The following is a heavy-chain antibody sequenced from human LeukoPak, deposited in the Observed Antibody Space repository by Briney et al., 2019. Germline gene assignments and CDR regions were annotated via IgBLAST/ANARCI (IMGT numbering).Heavy chain of an antibody. D-gene: IGHD2-15*01. V-gene: IGHV4-34*01. CDR1: GGSFSGYY. CDR3: ARVVGWRYCSGGSCHGRFDP. Sequence: KPSETLSLTCAVYGGSFSGYYWSWIRQPPGKGLELIGEINHSGSTNYNPSLKSRVTISVDTSKNQFSLKLSSVTAADTAVYYCARVVGWRYCSGGSCHGRFDPWGQGTPVTVSS. J-gene: IGHJ5*02. CDR2: INHSGST.